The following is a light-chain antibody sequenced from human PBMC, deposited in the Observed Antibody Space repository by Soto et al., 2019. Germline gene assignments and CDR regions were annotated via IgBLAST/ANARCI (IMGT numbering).Light chain of an antibody. Sequence: DIQLTQSPSFLSASVGDRVTITCRASQGISTFLAWYQQHPGTAPKRLIYDASNLQSGVPSRFSGSGSGTEFTLTISSLQPEDFATYYCQQTYSTSPVTFGPGTTVDVK. V-gene: IGKV1-9*01. J-gene: IGKJ3*01. CDR1: QGISTF. CDR3: QQTYSTSPVT. CDR2: DAS.